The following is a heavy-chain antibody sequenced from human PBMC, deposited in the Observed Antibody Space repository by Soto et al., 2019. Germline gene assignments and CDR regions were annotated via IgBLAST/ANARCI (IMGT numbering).Heavy chain of an antibody. D-gene: IGHD4-17*01. V-gene: IGHV3-48*01. CDR1: GFTFSSYS. CDR2: ITPSSGT. J-gene: IGHJ3*02. CDR3: AIYDYGDYVGAAAFDI. Sequence: GGSLRLSCAASGFTFSSYSMNWVRQAPGKGLEWVSYITPSSGTTYADSVKGRFTISRDNAKNSLYLQMNSLRAEDTAVYYCAIYDYGDYVGAAAFDIWGQGTMVTVSS.